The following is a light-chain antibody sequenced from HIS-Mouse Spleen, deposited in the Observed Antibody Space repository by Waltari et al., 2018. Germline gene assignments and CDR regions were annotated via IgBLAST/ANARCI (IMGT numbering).Light chain of an antibody. Sequence: EIVLTQSQATLSLSPGERATLSCRASQSVSSYLAWYQHKPGQAPRLLIYDASNRATGIPARFSGSGSGTDFTLTISSLEPEDFAVYYCQQRSNWPPLTFGGGTKVEIK. J-gene: IGKJ4*01. CDR1: QSVSSY. CDR3: QQRSNWPPLT. CDR2: DAS. V-gene: IGKV3-11*01.